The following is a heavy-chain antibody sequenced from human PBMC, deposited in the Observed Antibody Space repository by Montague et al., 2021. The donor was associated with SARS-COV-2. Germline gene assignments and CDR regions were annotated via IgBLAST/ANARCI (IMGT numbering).Heavy chain of an antibody. Sequence: SETLSLTCTVSGGSIFSNSFYWGWIRQSPGQGLEWIGNVLSSGSTFYNPSLRSRVAMSEDMSKNQFSLKLMPVTAADTAVYYCARSTVGTSHFDYWGQGTLVTVSS. CDR1: GGSIFSNSFY. CDR3: ARSTVGTSHFDY. V-gene: IGHV4-39*01. CDR2: VLSSGST. D-gene: IGHD1-26*01. J-gene: IGHJ4*02.